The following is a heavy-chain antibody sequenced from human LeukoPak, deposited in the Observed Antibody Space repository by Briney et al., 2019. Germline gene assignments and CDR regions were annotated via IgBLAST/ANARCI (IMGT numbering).Heavy chain of an antibody. V-gene: IGHV4-59*08. D-gene: IGHD6-19*01. J-gene: IGHJ4*02. Sequence: PSETLSLTCTVSGGSISIYYWSWIRQPPGKGLEWIGYIYYTGSTKYNPSLKSQVTISVDTSKNQFSLKLSSVTAADTAVYYCARAVAGRSDFFDHWGQGALVTVSS. CDR1: GGSISIYY. CDR3: ARAVAGRSDFFDH. CDR2: IYYTGST.